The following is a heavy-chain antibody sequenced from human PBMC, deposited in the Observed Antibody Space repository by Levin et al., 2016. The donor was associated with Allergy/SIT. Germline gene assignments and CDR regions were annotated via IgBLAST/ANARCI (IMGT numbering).Heavy chain of an antibody. Sequence: GESLKISCAASGFTFSSHGMHWVRQAPGKGLEWVALIWYDGSTKYYADSVEGRFTVSRDNSKNTLYLEMNSLRAEDTAVYYCARQATVVVYFDYWGQGTPVTVSS. CDR2: IWYDGSTK. CDR3: ARQATVVVYFDY. J-gene: IGHJ4*02. CDR1: GFTFSSHG. D-gene: IGHD3-22*01. V-gene: IGHV3-33*01.